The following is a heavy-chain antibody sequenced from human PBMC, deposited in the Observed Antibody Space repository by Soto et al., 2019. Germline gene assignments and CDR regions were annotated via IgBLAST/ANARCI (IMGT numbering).Heavy chain of an antibody. CDR3: ARDLRHSGGIDY. CDR2: ISSDGSHK. D-gene: IGHD1-26*01. J-gene: IGHJ4*02. V-gene: IGHV3-30-3*01. CDR1: GFTFSSHA. Sequence: QVQLVESGGGVVQPGRSLRLSCAASGFTFSSHAMHWVRQAPGKGLEWVAVISSDGSHKFYADSVKGRFTISRDNSKNTLYVQMNSLRTEDTAVYYCARDLRHSGGIDYWGQGTLVTVSS.